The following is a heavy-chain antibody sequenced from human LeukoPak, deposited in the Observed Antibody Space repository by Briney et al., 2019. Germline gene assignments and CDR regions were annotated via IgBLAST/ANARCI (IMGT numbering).Heavy chain of an antibody. CDR1: GFIFSRYG. J-gene: IGHJ4*02. Sequence: PGGSLRLSCAASGFIFSRYGMHWVRQSPGKGLEWVAFIRFDGTKKYYADSVKGRFTISRDNSKNTLYLQMNSLRAEDTAVYYCAKSMVRDFYYFDYWGQGTLVTVSS. CDR3: AKSMVRDFYYFDY. CDR2: IRFDGTKK. D-gene: IGHD3-10*01. V-gene: IGHV3-30*02.